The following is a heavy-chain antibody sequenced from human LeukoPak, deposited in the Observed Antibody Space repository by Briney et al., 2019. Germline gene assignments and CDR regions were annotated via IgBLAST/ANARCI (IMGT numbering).Heavy chain of an antibody. CDR1: GFRFDDYD. V-gene: IGHV4-34*01. Sequence: PGGSLRLSCTASGFRFDDYDMTWVRQSPGKGLEWIGEINHSGSTNYNPSLKSRVTISVDTSKNQFSLKLSSVTAADTAVYYCARVKYYYGLGSYYVWFDPWGQGTLVTVSS. J-gene: IGHJ5*02. CDR2: INHSGST. CDR3: ARVKYYYGLGSYYVWFDP. D-gene: IGHD3-10*01.